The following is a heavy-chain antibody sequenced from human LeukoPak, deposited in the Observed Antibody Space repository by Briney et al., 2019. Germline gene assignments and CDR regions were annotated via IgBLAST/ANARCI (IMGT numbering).Heavy chain of an antibody. D-gene: IGHD2-2*01. V-gene: IGHV3-7*01. Sequence: QSGGSLRLSCAASGFTFSSYWMSWVRQAPGKGLEWVANIKQDGSEKYYVDSVKGRFTISRDNAKSSLYLQMNSLRAEDTAVYYCARAKYCSSTSCSRYNWFDPWGQGTLVTVSS. CDR3: ARAKYCSSTSCSRYNWFDP. CDR2: IKQDGSEK. CDR1: GFTFSSYW. J-gene: IGHJ5*02.